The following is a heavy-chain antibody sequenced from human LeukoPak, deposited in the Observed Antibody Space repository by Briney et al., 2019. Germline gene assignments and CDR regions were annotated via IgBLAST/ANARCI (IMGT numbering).Heavy chain of an antibody. J-gene: IGHJ5*02. CDR3: ASHSYGYNH. V-gene: IGHV3-7*01. D-gene: IGHD3-16*01. CDR2: IKQDGSEK. CDR1: GIILTSYW. Sequence: SGGSLRLSCAASGIILTSYWMSWVRQTPGKGLEWVANIKQDGSEKNYVDSVKGRFTIFRDNARNSLYLQMNSLRAEDTAVYYCASHSYGYNHWGQGTLVIVSS.